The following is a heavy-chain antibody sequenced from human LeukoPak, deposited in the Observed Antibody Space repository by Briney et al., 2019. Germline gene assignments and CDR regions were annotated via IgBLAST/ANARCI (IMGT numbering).Heavy chain of an antibody. CDR1: GFTFSSYA. Sequence: PGGSLRLSCAASGFTFSSYAMHWVRQAPGKVLEWVAVISYDGSNKYYADSVKGRFTISRDNSKNTLYLQMNSLRAEDTAVYYCARGPPSPLFDPWGQGTLVTVSS. J-gene: IGHJ5*02. CDR3: ARGPPSPLFDP. V-gene: IGHV3-30*04. CDR2: ISYDGSNK.